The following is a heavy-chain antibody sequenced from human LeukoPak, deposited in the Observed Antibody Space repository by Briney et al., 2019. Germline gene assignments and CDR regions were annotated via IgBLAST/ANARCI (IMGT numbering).Heavy chain of an antibody. CDR2: ISGSGGST. V-gene: IGHV3-23*01. J-gene: IGHJ4*02. CDR1: GFTFSSYA. Sequence: PGGSLRLSCAASGFTFSSYAMSWVRQAPGKALEWVSGISGSGGSTYYADSVKGRFTISRDNSKNTLYLQMNSLRAEDTAVYYCAKDLRSSNYYFFDYWGQGTLVTVSS. D-gene: IGHD6-13*01. CDR3: AKDLRSSNYYFFDY.